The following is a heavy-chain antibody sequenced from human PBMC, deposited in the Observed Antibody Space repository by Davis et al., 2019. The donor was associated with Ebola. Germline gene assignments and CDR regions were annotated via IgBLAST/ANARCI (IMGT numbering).Heavy chain of an antibody. CDR1: GYRFGYFW. CDR2: IYPGDSET. V-gene: IGHV5-51*01. CDR3: AIQRNSGWSYDAFDL. Sequence: GESLKISCEGSGYRFGYFWNGWVRQMPGKGLEWMGIIYPGDSETRYSPSFQGQVTISADNSISTAYLQWRSLRASDTAMYYCAIQRNSGWSYDAFDLWGQGTMVTVSS. J-gene: IGHJ3*01. D-gene: IGHD6-19*01.